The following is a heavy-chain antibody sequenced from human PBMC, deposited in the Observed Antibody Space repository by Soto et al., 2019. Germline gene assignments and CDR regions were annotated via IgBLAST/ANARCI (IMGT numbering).Heavy chain of an antibody. CDR2: IDSDGSSI. V-gene: IGHV3-74*03. CDR1: GFTFRSYW. CDR3: ARDGGSGPRGVFDV. Sequence: GGSLRLSCAASGFTFRSYWMHWVRQAPGKGLVWVSRIDSDGSSITYADPVKDRFTSSRDNAKSTLYLQMNSLRAEDTAIYYCARDGGSGPRGVFDVWGPGTLVTVSS. J-gene: IGHJ3*01. D-gene: IGHD6-25*01.